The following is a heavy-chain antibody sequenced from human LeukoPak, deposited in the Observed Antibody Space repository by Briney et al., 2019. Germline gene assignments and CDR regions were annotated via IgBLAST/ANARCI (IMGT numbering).Heavy chain of an antibody. V-gene: IGHV3-23*01. J-gene: IGHJ4*02. Sequence: PGGSLRLSCAASGFTFSSYAMSWVRQAPGKGLEWVSTIRGTTGSTYYADSVRGRFTISRDNSKDTLNLQMNSLRAEDTAVYYCAKVLGIWFGEYDYYFDYWGQGTLVTVSS. CDR1: GFTFSSYA. CDR3: AKVLGIWFGEYDYYFDY. CDR2: IRGTTGST. D-gene: IGHD3-10*01.